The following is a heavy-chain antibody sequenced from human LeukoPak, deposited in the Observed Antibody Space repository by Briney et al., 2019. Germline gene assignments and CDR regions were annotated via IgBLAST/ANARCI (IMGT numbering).Heavy chain of an antibody. J-gene: IGHJ4*02. Sequence: GGSLRLSCAASGFTYSNYNMNWVRQAPGKGLEWVSSISSSNNYIYYADSVKGRFTISRDNAKNSLYLQMNSLRAEDTAVYYCARRSPNYYFDYWGQGTPVTVSS. CDR1: GFTYSNYN. V-gene: IGHV3-21*01. CDR2: ISSSNNYI. CDR3: ARRSPNYYFDY.